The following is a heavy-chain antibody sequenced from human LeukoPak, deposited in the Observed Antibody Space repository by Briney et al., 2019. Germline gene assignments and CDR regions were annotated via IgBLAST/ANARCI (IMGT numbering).Heavy chain of an antibody. J-gene: IGHJ5*02. Sequence: ASVKVSCKASGYTFTRYFLHGVRQAPGQGVEWMGWINPNSGDTNYAQKSQGRVTMTRDTSISTAYMELSRLRSDDTAVYSCARGYYDILTGSLDWFDPWGQGTLVTVSS. CDR2: INPNSGDT. V-gene: IGHV1-2*02. CDR1: GYTFTRYF. CDR3: ARGYYDILTGSLDWFDP. D-gene: IGHD3-9*01.